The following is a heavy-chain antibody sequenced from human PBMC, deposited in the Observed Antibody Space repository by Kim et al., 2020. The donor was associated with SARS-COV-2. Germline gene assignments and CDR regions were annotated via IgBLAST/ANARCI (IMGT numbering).Heavy chain of an antibody. Sequence: SETLSLTCTASGGSIGSSDYYWAWIRQSPGMGLEWIGSVFYSGSTYYNTSLMGRVTIFVDPSRNQFSLRLTSVTAADTAVYYCARHGAEKYPLVDAFD. CDR2: VFYSGST. CDR1: GGSIGSSDYY. CDR3: ARHGAEKYPLVDAFD. V-gene: IGHV4-39*01. D-gene: IGHD2-2*02. J-gene: IGHJ4*01.